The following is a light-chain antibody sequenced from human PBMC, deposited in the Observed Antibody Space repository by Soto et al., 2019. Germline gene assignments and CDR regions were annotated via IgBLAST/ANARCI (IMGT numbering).Light chain of an antibody. Sequence: EIVLTQSPATLSLSPGEGATLSCRASQSVSSYLAWYQQKPGQAPRLLIYDASNRATGIPARFSGSGSGTDFTLTINSLEPEDFALYYCQQRYNWPPTFGQGTKVDI. J-gene: IGKJ1*01. V-gene: IGKV3-11*01. CDR3: QQRYNWPPT. CDR1: QSVSSY. CDR2: DAS.